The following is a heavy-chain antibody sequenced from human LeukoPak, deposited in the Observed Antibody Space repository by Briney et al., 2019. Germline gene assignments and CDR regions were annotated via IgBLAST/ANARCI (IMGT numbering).Heavy chain of an antibody. D-gene: IGHD3-3*01. J-gene: IGHJ3*02. Sequence: PGGSLRLSCAASGFTFSSYEMNWVRQAPGKGLEWVSYISSSGSTIYYADSVKGRFTISRDNAKNSLYLQMNSLRAEDTAVYYCARERGDFWSGPHDAFDIWGQGTMVTVSS. CDR2: ISSSGSTI. CDR1: GFTFSSYE. V-gene: IGHV3-48*03. CDR3: ARERGDFWSGPHDAFDI.